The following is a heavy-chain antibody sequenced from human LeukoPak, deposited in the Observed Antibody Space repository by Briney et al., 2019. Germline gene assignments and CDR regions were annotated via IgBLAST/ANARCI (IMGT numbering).Heavy chain of an antibody. CDR1: GFTFVDFA. CDR2: ISWNSGSI. CDR3: AKDIELQWLVSIYFDY. Sequence: GGSLRLSCAASGFTFVDFAMHWVRQAPGKGLEWVSGISWNSGSIGYADSVKGRFTISRDNAKNSLYLQMNNLRAEDTALYYCAKDIELQWLVSIYFDYWGQGTLVTVSS. D-gene: IGHD6-19*01. V-gene: IGHV3-9*01. J-gene: IGHJ4*02.